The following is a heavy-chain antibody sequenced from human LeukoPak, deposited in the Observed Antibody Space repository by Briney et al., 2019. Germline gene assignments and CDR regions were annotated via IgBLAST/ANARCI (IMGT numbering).Heavy chain of an antibody. Sequence: GGSLRLSCAASGFTFSGYAMHWVRQAPGKGLEWVAVISYDGSNKYYADSVRGRFTISRDNSKNTLHLQMNSLRDEDTAVYYCARDPRAQWLVRDWYFDYWGQGTLVTVSS. J-gene: IGHJ4*02. CDR2: ISYDGSNK. V-gene: IGHV3-30-3*01. D-gene: IGHD6-19*01. CDR1: GFTFSGYA. CDR3: ARDPRAQWLVRDWYFDY.